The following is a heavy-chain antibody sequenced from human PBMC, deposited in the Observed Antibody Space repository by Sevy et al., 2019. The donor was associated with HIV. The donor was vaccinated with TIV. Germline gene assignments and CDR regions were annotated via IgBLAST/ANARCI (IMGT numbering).Heavy chain of an antibody. Sequence: SETLSLTCTVSGGSISSSSYYWGWIRQPPGKGLEWIGSIYYSGSTYYNPSLKSRVTISVVTSKNLFSRKLSSVTAADTAVYYCARRGGNSSGSHGGNFDYWGQGTLVTVSS. CDR2: IYYSGST. V-gene: IGHV4-39*01. D-gene: IGHD6-19*01. CDR3: ARRGGNSSGSHGGNFDY. CDR1: GGSISSSSYY. J-gene: IGHJ4*02.